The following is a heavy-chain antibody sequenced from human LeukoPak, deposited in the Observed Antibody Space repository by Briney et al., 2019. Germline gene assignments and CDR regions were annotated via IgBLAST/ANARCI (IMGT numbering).Heavy chain of an antibody. Sequence: GASVKVSCKASGYTFTGYYMHWVRQAPGQGLEWMGWINPNSGGTNYAQKFQGRVTMTRDTSISTAYMEPSSLRSDDTAVYYCARDYSSSPPRTFDYWGRGTLATVSS. V-gene: IGHV1-2*02. CDR2: INPNSGGT. CDR1: GYTFTGYY. J-gene: IGHJ4*02. CDR3: ARDYSSSPPRTFDY. D-gene: IGHD6-6*01.